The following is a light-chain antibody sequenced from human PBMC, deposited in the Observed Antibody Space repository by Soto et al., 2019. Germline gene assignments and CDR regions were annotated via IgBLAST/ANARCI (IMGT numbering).Light chain of an antibody. CDR2: GAS. J-gene: IGKJ1*01. V-gene: IGKV3-15*01. CDR3: QQYHSYWT. Sequence: DRLMSHSQGTLSVSPGERATLCCRASQSVGNNLAWYQQKPGQAPRLLIHGASTRATGIPARFSGSGSGTEFTLTISSLQTDDFSTYYCQQYHSYWTFGQGTKVDIK. CDR1: QSVGNN.